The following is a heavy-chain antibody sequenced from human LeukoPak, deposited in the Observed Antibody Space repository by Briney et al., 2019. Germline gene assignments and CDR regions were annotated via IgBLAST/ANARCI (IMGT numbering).Heavy chain of an antibody. CDR1: GFTFSNAW. J-gene: IGHJ4*02. Sequence: PGGSLRLSCAASGFTFSNAWMSWVRQAPGKGPEWVGRIKSKTDGGTTDYAAPVKGRSTISRDDSKNTLYLQMNSLKTEDTAVYYCTTAGDFWSGYYTRFDYWGQGTLVTVSS. D-gene: IGHD3-3*01. V-gene: IGHV3-15*01. CDR2: IKSKTDGGTT. CDR3: TTAGDFWSGYYTRFDY.